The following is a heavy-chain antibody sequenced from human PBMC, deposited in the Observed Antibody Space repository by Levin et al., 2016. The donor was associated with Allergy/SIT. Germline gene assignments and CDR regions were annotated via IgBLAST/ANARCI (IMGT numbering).Heavy chain of an antibody. CDR2: ISSSSSYI. CDR1: GFTFSSYS. D-gene: IGHD6-19*01. CDR3: ARAFPEPSGCVDY. Sequence: GESLKISCAASGFTFSSYSMNWVRQAPGKGLEWVSSISSSSSYIYYADSVKGRFTISRDNAKNSLYLQMNSLRAEDTAVYYCARAFPEPSGCVDYWGQGTLVTVSS. J-gene: IGHJ4*02. V-gene: IGHV3-21*01.